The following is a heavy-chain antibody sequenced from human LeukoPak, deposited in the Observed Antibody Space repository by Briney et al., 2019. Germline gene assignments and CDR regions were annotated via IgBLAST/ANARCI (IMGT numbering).Heavy chain of an antibody. D-gene: IGHD5/OR15-5a*01. Sequence: PGGSLRLSCAASGFTFSSYAMSWVRQAPGKGLEWVSAISGSGGSTYYADSVKGRFTISRDNSKNTLYLQMNSLRAEDTAVYYCAGGGAGPSTTLYYFDYWGQGTLVTVSS. CDR3: AGGGAGPSTTLYYFDY. J-gene: IGHJ4*02. CDR2: ISGSGGST. CDR1: GFTFSSYA. V-gene: IGHV3-23*01.